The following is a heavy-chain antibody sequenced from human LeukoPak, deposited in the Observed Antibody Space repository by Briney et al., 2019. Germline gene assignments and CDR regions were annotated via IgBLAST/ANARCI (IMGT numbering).Heavy chain of an antibody. V-gene: IGHV1-58*01. CDR2: IVVCSGNT. CDR3: AAEGRPTVVTFRKGAVDL. J-gene: IGHJ3*01. D-gene: IGHD4-23*01. Sequence: SEKVSCKAWVFTFTSSAVLWAPQARGQGLVCIVWIVVCSGNTNYAQKFQERVTMTRDMSTSTVYMELSSLRSEDTAVYYCAAEGRPTVVTFRKGAVDLWGQGTMVTVSS. CDR1: VFTFTSSA.